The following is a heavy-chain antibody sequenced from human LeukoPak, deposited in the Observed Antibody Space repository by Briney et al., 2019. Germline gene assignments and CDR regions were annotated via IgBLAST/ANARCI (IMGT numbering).Heavy chain of an antibody. J-gene: IGHJ4*02. Sequence: ASVKVSCKASGGTFSSYAISWVRQAPGQGLEWMGAITKFGSTNYAHSFVGRVTMTADEFTSTAYMELTSLKSDDTAVYYCARDRSGYGNYFDFWGQGTLVTVSS. V-gene: IGHV1-69*13. CDR1: GGTFSSYA. CDR3: ARDRSGYGNYFDF. D-gene: IGHD5-18*01. CDR2: ITKFGST.